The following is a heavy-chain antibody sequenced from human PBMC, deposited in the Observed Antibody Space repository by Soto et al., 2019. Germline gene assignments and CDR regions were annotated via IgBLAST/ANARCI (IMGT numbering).Heavy chain of an antibody. V-gene: IGHV3-23*01. CDR1: GITFRSYD. CDR3: ANNHGFDSSGFDY. CDR2: ISGSGGST. Sequence: GSLRLSCAASGITFRSYDMSWVRLAPGKGLEWVSAISGSGGSTYYADSVKGRFTISRDNSKNTLYLQMNSLRAEDTAVYSSANNHGFDSSGFDYWGQGTLVTVSS. J-gene: IGHJ4*02. D-gene: IGHD3-22*01.